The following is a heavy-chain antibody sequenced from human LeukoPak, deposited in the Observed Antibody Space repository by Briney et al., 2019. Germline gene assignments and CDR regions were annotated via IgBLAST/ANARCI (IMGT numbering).Heavy chain of an antibody. Sequence: SETLSLTCTVSGGSISGYYWGWIRQPPGKGLEWLGYTYYSGSTKYNPSLKSRVTISVDTSKNQFSLKLSSVTAADTAVYYCARVEGYCSGGSCYEYFQHWGQGTLVTVSS. D-gene: IGHD2-15*01. CDR1: GGSISGYY. J-gene: IGHJ1*01. CDR2: TYYSGST. V-gene: IGHV4-59*01. CDR3: ARVEGYCSGGSCYEYFQH.